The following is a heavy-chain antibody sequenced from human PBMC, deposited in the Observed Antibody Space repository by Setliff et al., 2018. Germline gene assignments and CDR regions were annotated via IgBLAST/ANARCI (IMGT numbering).Heavy chain of an antibody. V-gene: IGHV4-34*12. CDR2: IIHSGST. CDR1: GGSISSYY. Sequence: SETLSLTCTVSGGSISSYYWSWIRQPPGKRLEWIGEIIHSGSTNYNPSLKSRVTISMDTSKNQSSLKVSSVTAADTAVYYCARSFSRREKFLLDYWGQGALVTVSS. J-gene: IGHJ4*02. CDR3: ARSFSRREKFLLDY.